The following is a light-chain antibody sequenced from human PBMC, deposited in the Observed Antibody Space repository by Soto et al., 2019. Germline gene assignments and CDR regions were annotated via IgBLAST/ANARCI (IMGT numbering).Light chain of an antibody. CDR2: DAS. Sequence: DIQMTQSPSSLSASVGDRVTITCQASQDISNFLNWYQQKPGKAPKLLIYDASNLQTGVPSRFSGSGSGTDFIFTISSLQTEDIATYYCQQYDYVPLTFGGGTKVDIK. CDR1: QDISNF. J-gene: IGKJ4*01. V-gene: IGKV1-33*01. CDR3: QQYDYVPLT.